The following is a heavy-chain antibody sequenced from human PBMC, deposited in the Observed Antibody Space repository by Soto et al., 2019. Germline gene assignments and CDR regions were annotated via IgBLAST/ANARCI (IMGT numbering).Heavy chain of an antibody. CDR2: INPSGGST. CDR3: ARDPTNNYHYYGMDV. CDR1: GYTFTSYY. J-gene: IGHJ6*02. D-gene: IGHD5-12*01. Sequence: ASVKVSCKASGYTFTSYYMHWVRQAPGQGLEWMGIINPSGGSTSYAQKFQGRVTMTRDTSTSTVYMELSSLRSEDTAVYYCARDPTNNYHYYGMDVWGQGTTVTVSS. V-gene: IGHV1-46*01.